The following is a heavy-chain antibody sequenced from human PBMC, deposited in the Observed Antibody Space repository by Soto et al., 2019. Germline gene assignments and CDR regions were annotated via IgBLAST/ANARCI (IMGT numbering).Heavy chain of an antibody. CDR2: ISSSGSTI. D-gene: IGHD3-3*01. J-gene: IGHJ4*02. CDR3: ARLGDFLSLGDY. Sequence: GGSLRLSCAASGFTFSSYEMNWVRQAPGKGLEWVSYISSSGSTIYYADSVKGRFTISRDNAKNSLYLQMNSLRAEDTAVYYCARLGDFLSLGDYWGQGTLVTVSS. CDR1: GFTFSSYE. V-gene: IGHV3-48*03.